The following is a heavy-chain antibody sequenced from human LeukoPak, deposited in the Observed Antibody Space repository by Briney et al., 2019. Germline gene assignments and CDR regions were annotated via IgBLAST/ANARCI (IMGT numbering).Heavy chain of an antibody. CDR3: AKKIVATNYYYGMDV. CDR1: GFTFSSFA. D-gene: IGHD5-12*01. Sequence: GGSLRLSCAGSGFTFSSFAMSWVRQTPGKGLEWVSSISNTGGNTYYADSVKGRFTISRDNSKNTLYVRMNSLRAEDTAVYYCAKKIVATNYYYGMDVWGQGTTVTVSS. CDR2: ISNTGGNT. V-gene: IGHV3-23*01. J-gene: IGHJ6*02.